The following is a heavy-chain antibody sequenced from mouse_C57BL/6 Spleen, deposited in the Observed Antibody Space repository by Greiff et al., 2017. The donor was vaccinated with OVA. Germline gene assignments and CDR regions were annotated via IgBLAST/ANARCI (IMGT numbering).Heavy chain of an antibody. CDR2: IYPGDGDT. Sequence: VQGVESGPELVKPGASVKISCKASGYAFSSSWMNWVKQRPGKGLEWIGRIYPGDGDTNYNGKFKGKATLTADKSSSTAYMQLSSLTSEDSAVYFCAKNWDVKFAYWGQGTLVTVSA. CDR3: AKNWDVKFAY. J-gene: IGHJ3*01. CDR1: GYAFSSSW. V-gene: IGHV1-82*01. D-gene: IGHD4-1*01.